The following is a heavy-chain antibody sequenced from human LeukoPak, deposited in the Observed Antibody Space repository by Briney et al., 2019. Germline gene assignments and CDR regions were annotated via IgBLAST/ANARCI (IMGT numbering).Heavy chain of an antibody. CDR3: AKVNYYYMDV. CDR1: GFTFSRYG. CDR2: ISGSGGST. V-gene: IGHV3-23*01. J-gene: IGHJ6*03. Sequence: GGSLRLSCATSGFTFSRYGMSWVRQASGKGLEWVSAISGSGGSTYYADSVKGRFTISRDNSKNTLYLQMNSLRAEDTAVYYCAKVNYYYMDVWGKGTTVTVSS.